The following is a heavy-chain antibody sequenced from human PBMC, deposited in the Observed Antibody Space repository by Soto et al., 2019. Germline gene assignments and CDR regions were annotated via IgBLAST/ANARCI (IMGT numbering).Heavy chain of an antibody. CDR2: ISGSGGST. CDR1: GFTFSSYA. D-gene: IGHD3-10*01. CDR3: AKRSGYYGSGSYYGDYMDV. J-gene: IGHJ6*03. V-gene: IGHV3-23*01. Sequence: GGSLRLSCAASGFTFSSYAMSWVRQAPGKGLEWVSAISGSGGSTYYADSVKGRFTISRDNSKNTLYLQMNSLRAEDTAVYYCAKRSGYYGSGSYYGDYMDVWGKGTTVTVSS.